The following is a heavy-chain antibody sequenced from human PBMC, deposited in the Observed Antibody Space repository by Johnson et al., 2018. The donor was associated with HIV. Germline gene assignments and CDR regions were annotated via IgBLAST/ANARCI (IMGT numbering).Heavy chain of an antibody. V-gene: IGHV3-33*08. D-gene: IGHD2-21*01. CDR3: AKGGVPYCGGDCYDAFDI. Sequence: QVQLVESGGGLVQPGGSLRLSCAASGFTFSDYYMSWIRQAPGKGLEWVAVIWYDGSNKYYADSVKGRFTISRDNSKNTLYLQINSLRAEDTAVYYCAKGGVPYCGGDCYDAFDIWGQGTMVTVSS. CDR1: GFTFSDYY. J-gene: IGHJ3*02. CDR2: IWYDGSNK.